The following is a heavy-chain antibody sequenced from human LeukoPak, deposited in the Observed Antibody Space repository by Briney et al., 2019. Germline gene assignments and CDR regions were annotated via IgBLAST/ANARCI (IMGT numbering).Heavy chain of an antibody. CDR2: IYHSGST. D-gene: IGHD4-23*01. V-gene: IGHV4-59*12. J-gene: IGHJ4*02. Sequence: SETLSLTCTVAGGSISSYYWSWIRQPPGKGLEWIGYIYHSGSTYYNPSLKSRVTISVDRSKNQFSLKLSSVTAADTAVYYCARALNDYGGNSDYFDYWGQGTLVTVSS. CDR3: ARALNDYGGNSDYFDY. CDR1: GGSISSYY.